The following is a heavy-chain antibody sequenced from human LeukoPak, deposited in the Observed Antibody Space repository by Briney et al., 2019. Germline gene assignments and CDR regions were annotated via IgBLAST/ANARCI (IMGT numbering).Heavy chain of an antibody. CDR3: ARPQKYSSSWYYFDY. J-gene: IGHJ4*02. CDR2: INAGNGNT. Sequence: ASVKVSCKASGYTFTSYAMHWVRQAPGQRLEWMGWINAGNGNTKYSQKFQGRVTITRDTSASTAYMELSSLRSEDTAVYYCARPQKYSSSWYYFDYWGQGTLVTVSS. CDR1: GYTFTSYA. D-gene: IGHD6-13*01. V-gene: IGHV1-3*01.